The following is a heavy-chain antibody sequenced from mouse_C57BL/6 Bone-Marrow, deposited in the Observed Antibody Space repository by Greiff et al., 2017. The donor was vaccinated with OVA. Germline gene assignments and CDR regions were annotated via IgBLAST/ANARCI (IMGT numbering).Heavy chain of an antibody. CDR1: GYAFSSYW. J-gene: IGHJ3*01. D-gene: IGHD1-1*01. V-gene: IGHV1-80*01. CDR3: AREDYYGTRFAY. CDR2: IYPGDGDT. Sequence: VKLVESGAELVKPGASVKISCKASGYAFSSYWMNWVKQRPGKGLEWIGQIYPGDGDTNYNGKFKGKATLTADKSSSTAYMQLSSLTSEDSAVYFCAREDYYGTRFAYWGQGTLVTVSA.